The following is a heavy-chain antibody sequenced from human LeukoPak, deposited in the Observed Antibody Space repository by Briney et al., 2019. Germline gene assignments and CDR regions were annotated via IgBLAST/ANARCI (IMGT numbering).Heavy chain of an antibody. CDR2: INHSGST. J-gene: IGHJ5*01. D-gene: IGHD6-13*01. V-gene: IGHV4-34*01. CDR3: ARGLNPLSSWFSC. CDR1: GGSFSGYY. Sequence: SETLSLTCAVYGGSFSGYYWSWIRQPPGKGLEWIGEINHSGSTNYNPSLKSRVTISVDTSKNQFSLKLSSVTAADTAVYYCARGLNPLSSWFSCWGQGTLVTVSS.